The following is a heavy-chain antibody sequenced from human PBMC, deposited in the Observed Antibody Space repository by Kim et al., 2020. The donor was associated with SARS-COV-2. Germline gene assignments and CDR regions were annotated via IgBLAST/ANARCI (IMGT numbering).Heavy chain of an antibody. CDR1: GYTFTSYY. CDR2: INPSGGAT. D-gene: IGHD2-21*01. CDR3: ARDASLIPFDY. V-gene: IGHV1-46*01. Sequence: ASVKVSCKASGYTFTSYYMHWVRQAPGQRLEWMGVINPSGGATTYVQKFQGRVSMTSDTSTSTLYMELRSLRSEDTAVYYCARDASLIPFDYWGQGTLVSVSS. J-gene: IGHJ4*02.